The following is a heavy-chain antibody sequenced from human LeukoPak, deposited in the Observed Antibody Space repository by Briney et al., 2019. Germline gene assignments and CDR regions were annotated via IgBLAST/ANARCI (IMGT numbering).Heavy chain of an antibody. CDR2: INPSGGST. V-gene: IGHV1-46*01. CDR3: ARYGHSPFFDY. Sequence: ASVKVSCKASGYTFTNYHMNWVRQAPGQGLEWMGIINPSGGSTTNAQKFRGRVIMTRDMSTSTVYMELSSLRSEDTAVYFCARYGHSPFFDYWGQGTLVIVSS. J-gene: IGHJ4*02. CDR1: GYTFTNYH. D-gene: IGHD4-17*01.